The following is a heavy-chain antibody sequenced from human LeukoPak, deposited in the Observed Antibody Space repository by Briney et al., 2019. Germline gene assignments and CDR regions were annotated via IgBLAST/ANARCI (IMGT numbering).Heavy chain of an antibody. J-gene: IGHJ4*02. CDR2: INPSGGST. V-gene: IGHV1-46*01. CDR1: GCTFTSYY. Sequence: ASVKVSCKASGCTFTSYYMHWVRQAPGQGLEWMGIINPSGGSTSYAQKFQGRVTMTRDMSTSTVYMELSSLRSEDTAVYYCARTRGAAPYYFDYWGQGTLVTVSS. D-gene: IGHD6-13*01. CDR3: ARTRGAAPYYFDY.